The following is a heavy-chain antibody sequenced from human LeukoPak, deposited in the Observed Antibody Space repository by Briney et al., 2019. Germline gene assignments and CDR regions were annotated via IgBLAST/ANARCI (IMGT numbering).Heavy chain of an antibody. CDR3: ARDEGDGDYSAGGYYYGMDV. CDR1: GGSISSGGYY. V-gene: IGHV4-31*03. D-gene: IGHD4-17*01. J-gene: IGHJ6*02. CDR2: IYYSGST. Sequence: SETLSLTCTVSGGSISSGGYYWSWIRQHPGKGLEWIVYIYYSGSTYYNPSLKSRVTISVDTSKNQFSLKLSSVTAADTAVYYCARDEGDGDYSAGGYYYGMDVWGQGTTVTVSS.